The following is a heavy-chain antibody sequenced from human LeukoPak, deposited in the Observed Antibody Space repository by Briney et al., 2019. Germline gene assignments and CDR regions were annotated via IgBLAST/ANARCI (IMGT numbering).Heavy chain of an antibody. CDR3: AKVYEYGDNDWFDS. CDR1: GLTFSSYG. Sequence: GGPLRLSCGASGLTFSSYGMNWVRQAPEKGLEWVAFIRYDGSNKNYADSVKGRFTISRDNSKNTLYLQMNSLRAEDTAVYYCAKVYEYGDNDWFDSWGQGTLVTVSS. J-gene: IGHJ5*01. V-gene: IGHV3-30*02. D-gene: IGHD4-17*01. CDR2: IRYDGSNK.